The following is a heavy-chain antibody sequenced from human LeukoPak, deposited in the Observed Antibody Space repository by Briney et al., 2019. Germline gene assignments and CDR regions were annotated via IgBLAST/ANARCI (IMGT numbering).Heavy chain of an antibody. V-gene: IGHV3-48*01. CDR2: ISSSGSAI. Sequence: PGGSLRLSCAASGFPLSSYSINWVRQAPGKGLEWVSYISSSGSAIYYVDSVKGRFTVSRDNAKNSLFLQMNSPRAEDTAVYYCTRENSGSLSLEYWGQGTLVTVSS. J-gene: IGHJ4*02. D-gene: IGHD1-26*01. CDR1: GFPLSSYS. CDR3: TRENSGSLSLEY.